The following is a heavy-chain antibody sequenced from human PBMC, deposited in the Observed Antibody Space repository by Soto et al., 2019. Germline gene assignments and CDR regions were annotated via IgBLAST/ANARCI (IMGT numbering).Heavy chain of an antibody. CDR1: CDSIPSYY. J-gene: IGHJ4*02. CDR2: IYYSGST. Sequence: SETLSLTCTVTCDSIPSYYWSWIRQTPGKGLEWIGYIYYSGSTNYNPSLKSRVTISVDTSKNQFSLKMSSVTAADTAVYYCSRLATRYYFDYWGQGTLVT. V-gene: IGHV4-59*01. D-gene: IGHD1-1*01. CDR3: SRLATRYYFDY.